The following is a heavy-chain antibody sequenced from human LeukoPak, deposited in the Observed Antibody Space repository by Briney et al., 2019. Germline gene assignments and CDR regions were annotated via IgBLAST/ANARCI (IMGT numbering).Heavy chain of an antibody. CDR2: INFNSGGK. J-gene: IGHJ4*02. CDR3: ARQIVSGSMGCDF. CDR1: AYTFSGYY. V-gene: IGHV1-2*02. Sequence: GASVKVSCKASAYTFSGYYIHWVRQAPGQGLEWMGWINFNSGGKIFAEKFQDRVTMARDTSISTACMELSRLRSDDTAVYYCARQIVSGSMGCDFWGQGTLVTVSS. D-gene: IGHD2-21*01.